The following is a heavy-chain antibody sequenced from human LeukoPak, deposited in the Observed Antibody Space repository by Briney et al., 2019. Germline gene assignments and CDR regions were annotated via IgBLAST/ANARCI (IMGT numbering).Heavy chain of an antibody. V-gene: IGHV4-34*01. D-gene: IGHD3-22*01. Sequence: PSETLSLTCAVYGGSFSGYYWSWIRQPPGKGLEWIWEINHSGSTNYNPSLKSRVTISVDTSKNQFSLKLSSVTAADTAVYYCASLGSSGYYLDYWGQGTLVTVSS. CDR1: GGSFSGYY. J-gene: IGHJ4*02. CDR2: INHSGST. CDR3: ASLGSSGYYLDY.